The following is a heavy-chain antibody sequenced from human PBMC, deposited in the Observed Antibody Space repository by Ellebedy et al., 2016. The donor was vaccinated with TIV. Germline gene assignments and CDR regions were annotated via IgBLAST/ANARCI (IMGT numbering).Heavy chain of an antibody. D-gene: IGHD3-10*01. Sequence: AASVKVSCKASGYTFTSYDMHWVRQAPGQRLEWMGWINAGNGNTKYSQQFQGRVTINMDTSASTAYMELSSLRSEDTAVYYCARTYFRSYYYCSGSVEWYFDLWGRGTLVTVSS. J-gene: IGHJ2*01. CDR3: ARTYFRSYYYCSGSVEWYFDL. V-gene: IGHV1-3*01. CDR2: INAGNGNT. CDR1: GYTFTSYD.